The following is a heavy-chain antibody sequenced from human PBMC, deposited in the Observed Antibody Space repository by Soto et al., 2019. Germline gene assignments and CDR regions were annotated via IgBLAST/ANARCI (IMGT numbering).Heavy chain of an antibody. V-gene: IGHV1-24*01. CDR1: GYTLTELS. CDR3: ATVYYYDSSGYCKWFDP. J-gene: IGHJ5*02. CDR2: FDPEDGET. Sequence: QVQLVQSGAEVKKPGASVKVSCKVSGYTLTELSMHWVRQAPGKGLEWMGGFDPEDGETIYAQKSQGRVTMTENTYTDTAYMELSSLRSEDTAVYYCATVYYYDSSGYCKWFDPWGQGTLVTVSS. D-gene: IGHD3-22*01.